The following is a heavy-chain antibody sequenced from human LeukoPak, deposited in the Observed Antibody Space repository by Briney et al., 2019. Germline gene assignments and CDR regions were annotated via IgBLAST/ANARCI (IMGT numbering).Heavy chain of an antibody. CDR2: INHSGST. CDR1: GGSISSSSYY. CDR3: ARGPPHCSSTSCYVGYFDY. V-gene: IGHV4-39*07. Sequence: SETLSLTCTVSGGSISSSSYYWGWIRQPPGKGLEWIGEINHSGSTNYNPSLKSRVTISVDTSKNQFSLKLSSVTAADTAVYYCARGPPHCSSTSCYVGYFDYWGQGTLLTVSS. J-gene: IGHJ4*02. D-gene: IGHD2-2*01.